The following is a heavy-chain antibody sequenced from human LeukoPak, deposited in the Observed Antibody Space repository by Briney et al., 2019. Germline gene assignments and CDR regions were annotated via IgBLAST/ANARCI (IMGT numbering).Heavy chain of an antibody. V-gene: IGHV4-4*02. Sequence: SGTLSLTCTVSGGSISRSNWWSWVRQPPGKGLEWIGEIHDTGSTNYNPPLKSRVTMSLDKSKNQFSLNLNSATAADTAVYYCATYYDILSGYTFDYWGQGTLVAVSS. CDR2: IHDTGST. D-gene: IGHD3-9*01. CDR1: GGSISRSNW. CDR3: ATYYDILSGYTFDY. J-gene: IGHJ4*02.